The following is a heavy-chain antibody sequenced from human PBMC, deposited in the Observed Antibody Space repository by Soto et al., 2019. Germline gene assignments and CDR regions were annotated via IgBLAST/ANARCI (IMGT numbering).Heavy chain of an antibody. V-gene: IGHV1-69*08. J-gene: IGHJ6*02. Sequence: QVQLVQSGAEVKKPGSSVKVSCKASGGTFSSYTISWVRQAPGQGLEWMGRIIPILGIANYAQKFQGRVTITADRXTSTAYMELSSMRSEDTAVYYCARDLRRFGYGMDVWGQGTTVTVSS. CDR1: GGTFSSYT. D-gene: IGHD3-10*01. CDR2: IIPILGIA. CDR3: ARDLRRFGYGMDV.